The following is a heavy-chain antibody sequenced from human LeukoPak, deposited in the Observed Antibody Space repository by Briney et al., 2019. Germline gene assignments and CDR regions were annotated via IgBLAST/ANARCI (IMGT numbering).Heavy chain of an antibody. J-gene: IGHJ4*02. CDR2: IYYSGNA. Sequence: KASETLSLTCTVSGGSISSYYWSWIRQPPGKGLEWIGYIYYSGNANYNPSLKSRVIISVDTSKNQFSLKLASVSAADTAVYYCARGGTQLTFPVWGQGTLVTVSS. V-gene: IGHV4-59*01. CDR3: ARGGTQLTFPV. D-gene: IGHD4/OR15-4a*01. CDR1: GGSISSYY.